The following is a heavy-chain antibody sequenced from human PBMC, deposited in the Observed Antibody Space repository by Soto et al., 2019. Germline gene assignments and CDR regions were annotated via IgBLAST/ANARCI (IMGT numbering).Heavy chain of an antibody. V-gene: IGHV3-30*18. D-gene: IGHD6-19*01. Sequence: QVQLVESGGGVVQPGRSLRLSCAASGFTFSSYGMHWVRQAPGKGLEWVAVISYDGSNKYYADSVKGRFTISRDNSKNTLDLQMNSLRAEDTAVYYCAKDLPVAGTGGGYFQHWGQGTLVTVSS. CDR1: GFTFSSYG. CDR2: ISYDGSNK. J-gene: IGHJ1*01. CDR3: AKDLPVAGTGGGYFQH.